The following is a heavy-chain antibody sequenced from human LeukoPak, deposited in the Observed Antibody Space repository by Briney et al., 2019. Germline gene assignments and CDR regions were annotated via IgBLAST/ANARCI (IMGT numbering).Heavy chain of an antibody. Sequence: GASVKVSCKASGYTFTGYYMHWVRQAPGQGLEWMGWINPNSGGTNYAQKFQGRVTMTRDTSISTAYMELSRLRSDDTAVYYCARDNCSSTSCYGYYYYYMDVWGKGTTVTVSS. D-gene: IGHD2-2*01. V-gene: IGHV1-2*02. CDR2: INPNSGGT. CDR3: ARDNCSSTSCYGYYYYYMDV. CDR1: GYTFTGYY. J-gene: IGHJ6*03.